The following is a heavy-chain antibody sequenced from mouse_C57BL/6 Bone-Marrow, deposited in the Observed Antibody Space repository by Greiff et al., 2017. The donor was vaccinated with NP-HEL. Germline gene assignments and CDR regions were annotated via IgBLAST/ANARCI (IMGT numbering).Heavy chain of an antibody. CDR2: INSDGGST. V-gene: IGHV5-2*01. J-gene: IGHJ1*03. Sequence: EVKLMESGGGLVQPGESLKLSCESNEYEFPSHDMSWVRKTPEKRLELVAAINSDGGSTYYPDTMERRFIISRDNTKKTLYLQMSSLRSEDTALYYCARQGDGYYRYFDVWGTGTTVTVSS. CDR1: EYEFPSHD. D-gene: IGHD2-3*01. CDR3: ARQGDGYYRYFDV.